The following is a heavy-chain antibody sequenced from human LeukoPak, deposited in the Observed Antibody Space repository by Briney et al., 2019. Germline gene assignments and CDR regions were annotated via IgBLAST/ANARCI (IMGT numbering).Heavy chain of an antibody. V-gene: IGHV4-39*01. CDR3: ARGQQWLVGHDY. CDR1: GGSISSSSYY. CDR2: IYYSGST. D-gene: IGHD6-19*01. Sequence: SETLSLTCTVSGGSISSSSYYWGWIRQPPGQGLEWIGSIYYSGSTYYNPSLKSRVTISVDTSKNQFSLKLSSVTAADTAVYYCARGQQWLVGHDYWGQGTLVTVSS. J-gene: IGHJ4*02.